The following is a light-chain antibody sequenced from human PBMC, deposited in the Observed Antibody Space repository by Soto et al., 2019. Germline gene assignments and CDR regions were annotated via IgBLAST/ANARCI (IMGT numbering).Light chain of an antibody. CDR1: SSDVGGYNY. V-gene: IGLV2-14*01. J-gene: IGLJ3*02. Sequence: QSALTQPASVSGSPGQSITISCTGTSSDVGGYNYVSWYQHHPGKAPKLIIYDVSNRPSGVSNRFSGSKSGNTASLTISGLQAEDEADYYCSSYTSSTTGVFGGGTKLTVL. CDR2: DVS. CDR3: SSYTSSTTGV.